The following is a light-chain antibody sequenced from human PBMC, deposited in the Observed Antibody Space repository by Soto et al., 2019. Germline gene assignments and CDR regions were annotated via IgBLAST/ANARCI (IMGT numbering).Light chain of an antibody. Sequence: IRLTLSLVTLSLTPRERATLSCRASQSVSSSYLAWYQQKPGQAPRLLIYGASSRATGIPDRFSGSGSGTDFTLTISRLEPEDFAVYYCQQYCSSPPGAFGGGTMVDVK. V-gene: IGKV3-20*01. CDR3: QQYCSSPPGA. J-gene: IGKJ4*01. CDR2: GAS. CDR1: QSVSSSY.